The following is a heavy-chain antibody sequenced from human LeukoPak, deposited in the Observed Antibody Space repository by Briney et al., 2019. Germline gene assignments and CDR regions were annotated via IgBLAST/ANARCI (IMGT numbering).Heavy chain of an antibody. J-gene: IGHJ4*02. CDR2: ITSSGTTI. Sequence: GGSLRLSCAASGFTVSSNYMSWVRQAPGKGLEWISYITSSGTTIYYADSVKGRFTVSRDNAKNSLYLQMNSLTAEDTAVYYCARVEVTPGYWGQGTLVTVSP. D-gene: IGHD4-11*01. V-gene: IGHV3-11*01. CDR3: ARVEVTPGY. CDR1: GFTVSSNY.